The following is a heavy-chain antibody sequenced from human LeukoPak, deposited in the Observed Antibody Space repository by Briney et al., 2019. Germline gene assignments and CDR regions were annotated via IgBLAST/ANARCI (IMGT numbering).Heavy chain of an antibody. J-gene: IGHJ4*02. CDR1: GYTFTGYY. Sequence: ASVKVSCKASGYTFTGYYMHWVRQAPGQGLEWMGWINPNSGDTNYAQKFQGRVTMTGDTSISTAYMELSRLRSDDTAVYYCARDFSTTIVHLGYFDCWGQGTLVTVSS. CDR3: ARDFSTTIVHLGYFDC. D-gene: IGHD3-22*01. V-gene: IGHV1-2*02. CDR2: INPNSGDT.